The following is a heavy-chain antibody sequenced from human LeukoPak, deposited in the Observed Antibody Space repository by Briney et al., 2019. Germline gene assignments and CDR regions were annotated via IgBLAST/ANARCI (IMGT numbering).Heavy chain of an antibody. V-gene: IGHV1-2*02. CDR2: INPNSGGT. J-gene: IGHJ5*02. D-gene: IGHD3-9*01. CDR3: ARGFIDILTGYYRHNWFDP. CDR1: GYTFTGYY. Sequence: ASVKVSCKASGYTFTGYYMHWVRQAPGQGLEWMGWINPNSGGTNYAQKFQGRVTMTRDTSISTAYMELRRLRSDDTAVYYCARGFIDILTGYYRHNWFDPWGQGTLVTVSS.